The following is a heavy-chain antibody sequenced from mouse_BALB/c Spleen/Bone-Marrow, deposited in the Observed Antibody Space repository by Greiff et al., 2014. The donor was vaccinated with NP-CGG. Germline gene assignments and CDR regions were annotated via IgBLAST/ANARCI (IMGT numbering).Heavy chain of an antibody. CDR1: GNNFKSSD. V-gene: IGHV1S56*01. CDR3: VRSRLRDWYFDV. Sequence: VQLQESGVELVKPGASVKLSCKASGNNFKSSDINWVRQRPEQGLEWIGWIFPGDSSTKYNEKFKGKATLSTDKSSNTVHMQRSRLTSEDSAVYFCVRSRLRDWYFDVWGAGTTVTISS. CDR2: IFPGDSST. D-gene: IGHD1-2*01. J-gene: IGHJ1*01.